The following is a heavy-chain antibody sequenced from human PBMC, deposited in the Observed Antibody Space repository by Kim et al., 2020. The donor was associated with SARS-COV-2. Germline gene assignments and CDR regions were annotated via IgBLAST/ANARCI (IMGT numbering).Heavy chain of an antibody. CDR3: AKEGYCSSTSCWDY. Sequence: ADSAKGRFTISRDNSKNTLYLQMNSLRAEDTAVYYCAKEGYCSSTSCWDYWGQGTLVTVSS. D-gene: IGHD2-2*01. V-gene: IGHV3-23*01. J-gene: IGHJ4*02.